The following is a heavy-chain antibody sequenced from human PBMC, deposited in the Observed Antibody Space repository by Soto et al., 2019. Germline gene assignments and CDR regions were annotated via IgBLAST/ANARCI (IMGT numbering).Heavy chain of an antibody. CDR3: ARDLNWNYGMDV. CDR2: ISYDGSNK. CDR1: GFTFSSYG. Sequence: PGGSLRLSCAASGFTFSSYGMHWVRQAPGKGLEWVAVISYDGSNKYYADSVKGRFTISRDNSKNTLYLQMNSLRAEDTAVYYCARDLNWNYGMDVWGQGTTVTVSS. V-gene: IGHV3-30*03. D-gene: IGHD1-1*01. J-gene: IGHJ6*02.